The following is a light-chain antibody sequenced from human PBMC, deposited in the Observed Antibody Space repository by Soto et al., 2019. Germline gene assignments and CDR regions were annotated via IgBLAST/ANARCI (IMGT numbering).Light chain of an antibody. CDR3: QSYDSVAGSV. CDR1: SSNIGARFD. Sequence: QLVLTQPPSVSGAPGQRITISCTGSSSNIGARFDVHWYQQLPGTAPKLIIYGNNNRPSGVPDRFSGSRSGTSASLAITGLQADDEADYYCQSYDSVAGSVFGGGTKLTVL. V-gene: IGLV1-40*01. CDR2: GNN. J-gene: IGLJ2*01.